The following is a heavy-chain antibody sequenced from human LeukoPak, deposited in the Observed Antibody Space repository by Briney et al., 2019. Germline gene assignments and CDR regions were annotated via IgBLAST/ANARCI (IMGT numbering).Heavy chain of an antibody. D-gene: IGHD1-26*01. CDR1: AYSLSDGFV. CDR2: IYHSWTT. Sequence: SETLSLTCTVSAYSLSDGFVWGFIRPPPRKGLEGIASIYHSWTTYYNPSLRRRFTMSVDKSKHHFSLKLNPVTASDTAMYFCTRLSHVAGAPKVSWFDPWGQGTLVTVSS. CDR3: TRLSHVAGAPKVSWFDP. V-gene: IGHV4-38-2*02. J-gene: IGHJ5*02.